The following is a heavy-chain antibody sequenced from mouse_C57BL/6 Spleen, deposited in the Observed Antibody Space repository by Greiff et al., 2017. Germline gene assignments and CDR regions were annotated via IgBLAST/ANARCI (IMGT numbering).Heavy chain of an antibody. CDR3: TRASGPYLDY. Sequence: VQLQESGAELVRPGTSVKVSCKASGYAFTNYLIEWVKQRPGQGLEWIGVINPGSGGTNYNEKFKGKATLTENTSSSTAYMQLSSLTSEDSSVYFCTRASGPYLDYWGQGTTLTVAS. CDR1: GYAFTNYL. D-gene: IGHD3-1*01. J-gene: IGHJ2*01. CDR2: INPGSGGT. V-gene: IGHV1-54*01.